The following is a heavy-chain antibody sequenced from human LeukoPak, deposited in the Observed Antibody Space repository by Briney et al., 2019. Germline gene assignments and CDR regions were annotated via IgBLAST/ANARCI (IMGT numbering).Heavy chain of an antibody. V-gene: IGHV3-7*01. CDR1: GFTFSSYW. Sequence: GGSLRLSCAASGFTFSSYWMSWVRQAPGKGLEWVANIKQDGSEKYYVDSVKGRFTISRDNAKNSLYLQMNSLRAGDTAVYYCARSVKGGGGDYYDSSGYPHGMDVWGQGTTVTVSS. J-gene: IGHJ6*02. CDR2: IKQDGSEK. CDR3: ARSVKGGGGDYYDSSGYPHGMDV. D-gene: IGHD3-22*01.